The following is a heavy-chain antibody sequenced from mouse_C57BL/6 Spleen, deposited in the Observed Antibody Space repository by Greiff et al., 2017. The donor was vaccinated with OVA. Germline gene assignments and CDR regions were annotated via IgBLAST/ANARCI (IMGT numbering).Heavy chain of an antibody. CDR1: GFSLTSYG. CDR3: AKPSPLLSHAMDY. D-gene: IGHD2-1*01. J-gene: IGHJ4*01. V-gene: IGHV2-5*01. CDR2: IWRGGST. Sequence: QVQLQQSGPGLVQPSPSLSITCTVSGFSLTSYGVHWVRQSPGKGLEWLGVIWRGGSTDYNAAFMSRLSITKDNSKCQVFFKMNSLQADDTAIYYCAKPSPLLSHAMDYWGQGTSVTVSS.